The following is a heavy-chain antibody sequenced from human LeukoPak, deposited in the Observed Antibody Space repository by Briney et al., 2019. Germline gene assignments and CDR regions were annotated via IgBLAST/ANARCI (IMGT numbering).Heavy chain of an antibody. Sequence: GGSLRLSCAASGFTFSNYGMHWVRQAPGKGLEWVAVISYVGINKYYPDSLQCRFTISRDNSKNTLYLQMNSLRAEDTAEYYGAKVPAAYYYYGMDVWGKGTTVTVSS. J-gene: IGHJ6*04. D-gene: IGHD2-2*01. CDR2: ISYVGINK. CDR3: AKVPAAYYYYGMDV. V-gene: IGHV3-30*18. CDR1: GFTFSNYG.